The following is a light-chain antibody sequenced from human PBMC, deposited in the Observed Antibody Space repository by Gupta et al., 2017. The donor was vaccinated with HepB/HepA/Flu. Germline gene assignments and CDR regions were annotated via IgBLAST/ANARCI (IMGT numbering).Light chain of an antibody. CDR1: QSVLYSSSNKNY. Sequence: DIVMTQSPDPVAVSLGERAPINCKSSQSVLYSSSNKNYLAWYQQKPGQPPKLLIYWASTRESGVPDRFSGSGSGADFTLTISSLQAEDVAVYYCQQYYSTPITFGQGTRLEIK. CDR3: QQYYSTPIT. CDR2: WAS. J-gene: IGKJ5*01. V-gene: IGKV4-1*01.